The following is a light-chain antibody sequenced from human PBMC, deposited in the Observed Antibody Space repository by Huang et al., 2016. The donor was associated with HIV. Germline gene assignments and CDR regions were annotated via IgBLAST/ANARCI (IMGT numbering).Light chain of an antibody. J-gene: IGKJ1*01. CDR3: QQYNGWPRT. CDR2: GAS. Sequence: EVLMTQSPGTLSVSPGEIATLSCRASQNINRNLAWYQQKPGPPPRLLIYGASTRAADFPARFRASGSGTDFSLDISSVQSEDVAVYYCQQYNGWPRTFGQGTKVEIK. CDR1: QNINRN. V-gene: IGKV3-15*01.